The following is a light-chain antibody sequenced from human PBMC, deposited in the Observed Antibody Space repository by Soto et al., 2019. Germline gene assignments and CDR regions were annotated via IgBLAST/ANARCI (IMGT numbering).Light chain of an antibody. J-gene: IGKJ5*01. Sequence: DLQMTQSPSSLSASVGDRVTITCRASQSISSYLNWYQQKPGKAPKLLIYAAPSLQSGVPSRFSGSGSGTDFTLTISSLQPEHFATYYCQQSYSTPRITFGQGTRLEIK. CDR1: QSISSY. CDR2: AAP. CDR3: QQSYSTPRIT. V-gene: IGKV1-39*01.